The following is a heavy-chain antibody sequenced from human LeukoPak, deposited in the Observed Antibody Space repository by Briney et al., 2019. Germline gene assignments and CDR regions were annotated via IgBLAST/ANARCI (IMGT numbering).Heavy chain of an antibody. CDR1: GLTFSSYA. D-gene: IGHD2-15*01. V-gene: IGHV3-21*01. CDR3: ARWTGVSGGSCHDY. J-gene: IGHJ4*02. CDR2: ISSSSSYI. Sequence: PGGSLRLSCAASGLTFSSYAMSWVRQAPGKGLEWVSSISSSSSYIYYADSVKGRFTISRDNAKNSLYLQMNSLRAEDTAVYYCARWTGVSGGSCHDYWGQGTLVTVSS.